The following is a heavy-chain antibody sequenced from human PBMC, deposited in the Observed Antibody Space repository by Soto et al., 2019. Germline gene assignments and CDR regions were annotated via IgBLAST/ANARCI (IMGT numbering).Heavy chain of an antibody. CDR3: ATYYYASGAVY. D-gene: IGHD3-10*01. CDR1: GFTFIRYD. J-gene: IGHJ4*02. CDR2: ISRYAGST. Sequence: AGSLRLSYAASGFTFIRYDTSWVRQAPGEGLERVSGISRYAGSTYYADSVKGRFTISRDNSKNTLNLQMNSLRGEDTALYYCATYYYASGAVYWGQGT. V-gene: IGHV3-23*01.